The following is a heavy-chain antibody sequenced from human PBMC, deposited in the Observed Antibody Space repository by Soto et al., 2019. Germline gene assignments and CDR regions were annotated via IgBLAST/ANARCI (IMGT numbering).Heavy chain of an antibody. Sequence: QVQLVESGGGVVQPGRSLRLSCAASGFTFSSYGMHWVRQAPGKGLEWVAVISYDGSNKYYADSVKGRFTISRDNSKNTLYLPMNSLRAEDTAVYYGAEGVPVDYYDGVDVWGQGATVTVSS. CDR1: GFTFSSYG. V-gene: IGHV3-30*18. CDR2: ISYDGSNK. J-gene: IGHJ6*02. CDR3: AEGVPVDYYDGVDV. D-gene: IGHD3-3*01.